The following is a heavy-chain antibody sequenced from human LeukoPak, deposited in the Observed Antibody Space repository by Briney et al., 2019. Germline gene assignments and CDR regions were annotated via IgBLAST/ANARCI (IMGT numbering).Heavy chain of an antibody. CDR2: INTDGTVT. CDR3: ATKQWLAPPPDS. Sequence: PGGSLRLSCAASGFTFSKYWMLWVRQAPGKGLESVSRINTDGTVTTYADSVKGRFTVSRDNADKKMFLQMNSVRDEDTAVYYCATKQWLAPPPDSWGQGTTVTVSS. V-gene: IGHV3-74*01. J-gene: IGHJ6*02. D-gene: IGHD6-19*01. CDR1: GFTFSKYW.